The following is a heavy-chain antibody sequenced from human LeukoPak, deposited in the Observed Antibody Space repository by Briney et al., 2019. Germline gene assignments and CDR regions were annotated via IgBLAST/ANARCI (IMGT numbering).Heavy chain of an antibody. CDR1: GGSISSYY. J-gene: IGHJ4*02. CDR2: IYTSGST. D-gene: IGHD6-13*01. CDR3: AREAGESSSSWDGGNFDS. Sequence: SETLSLTCTVSGGSISSYYWSWIRQPAGKGLEWIGRIYTSGSTIYNPSLKSRVTMSVDTSKNQFSLRLSSVTAADTGVYYCAREAGESSSSWDGGNFDSWGQGTLVTVSS. V-gene: IGHV4-4*07.